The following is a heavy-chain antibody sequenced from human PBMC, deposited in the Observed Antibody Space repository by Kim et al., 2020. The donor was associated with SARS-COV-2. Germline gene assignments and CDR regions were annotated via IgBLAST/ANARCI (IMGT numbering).Heavy chain of an antibody. V-gene: IGHV3-21*01. CDR3: ARGGMVRGGPIPFGP. CDR1: GFTFSSYS. J-gene: IGHJ5*02. Sequence: GGSLRLSCAASGFTFSSYSMNWVRQAPGKGLEWVSSISSSSSYIYYADSVKGRFTISRDNAKNSLYLQMNSLRAEDTAVYYCARGGMVRGGPIPFGPWGQGTLVTVSS. D-gene: IGHD3-10*01. CDR2: ISSSSSYI.